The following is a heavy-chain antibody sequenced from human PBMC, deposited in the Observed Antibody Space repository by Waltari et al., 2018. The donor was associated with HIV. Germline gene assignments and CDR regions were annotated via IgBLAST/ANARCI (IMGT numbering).Heavy chain of an antibody. J-gene: IGHJ5*02. CDR3: ARERNIVLIPGWFDP. V-gene: IGHV4-61*02. CDR1: GGSISRGSYY. D-gene: IGHD2-8*01. CDR2: IYTSGST. Sequence: QVQLQESGPGLVKPSQTLSLTCTVSGGSISRGSYYWSLIRQPAGKGLEWIGRIYTSGSTNYNPSLKSRVTISVDTSKNQFSLKLSSVTAADTAVYYCARERNIVLIPGWFDPWGQGTLVTVSS.